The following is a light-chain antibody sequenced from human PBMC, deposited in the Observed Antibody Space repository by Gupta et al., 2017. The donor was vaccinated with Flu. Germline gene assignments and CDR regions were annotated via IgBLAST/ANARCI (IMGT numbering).Light chain of an antibody. J-gene: IGLJ3*02. CDR1: TTNIGSSNY. V-gene: IGLV2-14*01. Sequence: SALTQPASVSGSPGPSITITCAGATTNIGSSNYVSWYQHLPGKDPRLMIQEVSNRPAGVSTRFSGSKSANTASLTISELKAEDGADYYCSTVTTSNTWVFGGGTKLTVL. CDR2: EVS. CDR3: STVTTSNTWV.